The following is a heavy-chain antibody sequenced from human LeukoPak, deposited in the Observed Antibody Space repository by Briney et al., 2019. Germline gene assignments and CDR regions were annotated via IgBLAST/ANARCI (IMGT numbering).Heavy chain of an antibody. CDR1: GFTFSDCW. Sequence: GGSLRLSCAVSGFTFSDCWMTWVRQAPGKGLEWVATINRGGSETYYVDSVKGRFTISRDDARNSLYLQMNGLRAEDAAVYFCADLDKGWGQGTLVTVSS. CDR2: INRGGSET. CDR3: ADLDKG. V-gene: IGHV3-7*01. J-gene: IGHJ4*02.